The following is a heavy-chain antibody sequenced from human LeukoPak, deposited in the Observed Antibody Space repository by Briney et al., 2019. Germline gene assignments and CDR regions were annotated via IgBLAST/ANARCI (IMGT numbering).Heavy chain of an antibody. V-gene: IGHV1-8*01. Sequence: ASVKVSCRAAGYTFTSYDINWVRQATGQGLEWMGWMNPNSGNTGYAQKFQGRVTMTRNSSITTAYMELSSLRSEDTAVYYCARRHGRCSDGSCYYPDYWGQGTLVTVSS. CDR3: ARRHGRCSDGSCYYPDY. CDR2: MNPNSGNT. D-gene: IGHD2-15*01. CDR1: GYTFTSYD. J-gene: IGHJ4*02.